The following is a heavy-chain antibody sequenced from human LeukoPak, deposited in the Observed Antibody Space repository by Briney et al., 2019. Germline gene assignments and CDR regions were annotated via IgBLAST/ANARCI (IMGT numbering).Heavy chain of an antibody. CDR2: IYPGDSAT. Sequence: GKSLKISCKGSGYSFSSYWIAWVRQMPGKGLEWMGIIYPGDSATKYSPSFQSQVTVSADKSISTAYLQWSSLKASDTAMYYCARQNWGVDYWGQGTLVTVSS. CDR3: ARQNWGVDY. V-gene: IGHV5-51*01. D-gene: IGHD7-27*01. J-gene: IGHJ4*02. CDR1: GYSFSSYW.